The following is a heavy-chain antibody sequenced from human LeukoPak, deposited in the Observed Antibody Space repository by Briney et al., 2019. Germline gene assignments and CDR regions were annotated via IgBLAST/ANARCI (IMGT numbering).Heavy chain of an antibody. D-gene: IGHD3-10*01. CDR3: ARLPHYFGSGSDGAFDI. CDR2: IYPGDSDT. V-gene: IGHV5-51*01. Sequence: GESLKTSCKGSGYSFTSYWIGWVRQMPGKGLEWMGIIYPGDSDTRYSPSFQGQVTISADKSISTAYLQWSSLKASDTAMYSCARLPHYFGSGSDGAFDIWGQGTMVTVPS. CDR1: GYSFTSYW. J-gene: IGHJ3*02.